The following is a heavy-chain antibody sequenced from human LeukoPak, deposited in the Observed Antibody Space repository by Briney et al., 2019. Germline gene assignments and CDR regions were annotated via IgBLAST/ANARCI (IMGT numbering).Heavy chain of an antibody. CDR1: GGSISSDGYY. D-gene: IGHD6-13*01. Sequence: SETLSLTCTVSGGSISSDGYYWSWIRQHPGKGLEWIGAIYCTGSTYYNPSLKSRATISVDTSKNHFSLKLTSVTAADTAVYYCAGGTGGAAAADFDPWGQGTLVTVSS. J-gene: IGHJ5*02. CDR2: IYCTGST. CDR3: AGGTGGAAAADFDP. V-gene: IGHV4-31*03.